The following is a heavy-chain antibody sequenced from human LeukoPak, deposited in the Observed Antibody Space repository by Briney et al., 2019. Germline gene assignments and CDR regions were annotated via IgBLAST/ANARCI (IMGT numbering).Heavy chain of an antibody. CDR3: AKDREYAYYDILTGYGY. Sequence: GGSLRLSCAASGFTFSSYAMSWVRQAPGKGLEWVSAISGSGGSTYYADSVKGRFTISRDNSKNTLYLQMNSLRAEDTAVCYCAKDREYAYYDILTGYGYWGQGTLVTVSS. CDR2: ISGSGGST. V-gene: IGHV3-23*01. D-gene: IGHD3-9*01. J-gene: IGHJ4*02. CDR1: GFTFSSYA.